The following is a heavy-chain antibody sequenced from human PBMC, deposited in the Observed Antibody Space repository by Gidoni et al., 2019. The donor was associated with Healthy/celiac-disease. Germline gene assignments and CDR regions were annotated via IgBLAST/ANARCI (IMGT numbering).Heavy chain of an antibody. CDR1: GFTFRSYG. CDR3: ARDRGAVAGWAPRGYYGMDV. J-gene: IGHJ6*02. Sequence: QVQLVESGGGVVQPGRSLRLSCAASGFTFRSYGMPWVRQAPGKGLEWVAVIWYDGSNKYYADSVKGRFTISRDNSKNTLYLQMNSLRAEDTAVYYCARDRGAVAGWAPRGYYGMDVWGQGTTVTVSS. CDR2: IWYDGSNK. D-gene: IGHD6-19*01. V-gene: IGHV3-33*01.